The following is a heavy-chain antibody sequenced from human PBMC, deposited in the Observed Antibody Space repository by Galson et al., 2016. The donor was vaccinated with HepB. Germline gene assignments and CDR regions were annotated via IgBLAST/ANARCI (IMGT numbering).Heavy chain of an antibody. CDR1: GLNVSSSY. D-gene: IGHD3-3*01. Sequence: SLRLSCAASGLNVSSSYMSWVRQAPGRGLEWVSVVYAGGTTKYYADSVKGRFTISRDDSKNTLYLQTNSLRSEDTALYYCARSGDFRSGYSGYGMDVWGQGTTVTVSS. V-gene: IGHV3-66*01. CDR2: VYAGGTTK. J-gene: IGHJ6*02. CDR3: ARSGDFRSGYSGYGMDV.